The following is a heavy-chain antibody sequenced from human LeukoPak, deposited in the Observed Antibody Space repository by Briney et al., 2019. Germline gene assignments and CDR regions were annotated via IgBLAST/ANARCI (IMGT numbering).Heavy chain of an antibody. D-gene: IGHD1-26*01. V-gene: IGHV3-30*02. CDR3: ARDGRFAAYEPDY. Sequence: GGSLRLSCAASGFTFSSYGMHWVRQAPGKGLEWVAFIRYDGSNKYYADSVKGRFTISRDNSKNTLYLQMNSLRAEDTAVYYCARDGRFAAYEPDYWGQGTLVTVSS. CDR2: IRYDGSNK. J-gene: IGHJ4*02. CDR1: GFTFSSYG.